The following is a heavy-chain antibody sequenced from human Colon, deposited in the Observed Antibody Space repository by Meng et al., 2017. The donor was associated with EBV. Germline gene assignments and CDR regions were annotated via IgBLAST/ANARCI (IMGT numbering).Heavy chain of an antibody. CDR1: GGSIISSKW. Sequence: QGRLPEPAPRSVKPAGTVSLTCAVAGGSIISSKWWSWVRQFPGTGLEWIGEIYHHGTTNYNPSLKSRVTISVDTSKNKFFLNLTSVTAADTAVYYCARLESSGYYFGGWFDPWGQGILVTVSS. V-gene: IGHV4-4*02. CDR3: ARLESSGYYFGGWFDP. D-gene: IGHD3-22*01. J-gene: IGHJ5*02. CDR2: IYHHGTT.